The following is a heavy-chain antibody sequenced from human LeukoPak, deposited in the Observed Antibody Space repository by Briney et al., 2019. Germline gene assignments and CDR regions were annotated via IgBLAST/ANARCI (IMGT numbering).Heavy chain of an antibody. V-gene: IGHV3-30*18. CDR2: ISYDGSNK. CDR3: AKDREIAVATGLDY. J-gene: IGHJ4*02. CDR1: EFTFSTYG. D-gene: IGHD6-19*01. Sequence: SGGSLRLSCAASEFTFSTYGMHWVRQAPGKGLEWVAGISYDGSNKYYADSVKGRFTISRDNSENTLYLQMNSLRAEDTALYYCAKDREIAVATGLDYWGQGTLVTVSS.